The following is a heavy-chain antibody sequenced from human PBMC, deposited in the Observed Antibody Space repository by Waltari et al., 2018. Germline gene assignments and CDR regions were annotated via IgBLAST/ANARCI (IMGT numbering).Heavy chain of an antibody. CDR3: ARGPYDYIWGSYRSPGYFDY. Sequence: QVQLQESGPGLVKPSETLSLTCTVSGGSISSYYWSWIRQPPGQGLEWIGYIYYSGSTNYNPSLKSRVTISVDTSKNQFSLKLSSVTAADTAVYYCARGPYDYIWGSYRSPGYFDYWGQGTLVTVSS. CDR1: GGSISSYY. V-gene: IGHV4-59*01. CDR2: IYYSGST. J-gene: IGHJ4*02. D-gene: IGHD3-16*02.